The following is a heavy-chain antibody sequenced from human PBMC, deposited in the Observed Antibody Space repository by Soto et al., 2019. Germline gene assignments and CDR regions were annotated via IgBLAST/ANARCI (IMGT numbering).Heavy chain of an antibody. CDR2: ISGSGGST. V-gene: IGHV3-23*01. CDR3: AKVGDRSWIQLSLMDY. CDR1: GFTFSSYA. Sequence: EVQLLESGGGLVQPGGSLRLSCAASGFTFSSYAMSWVRQAPGKGLEWVSAISGSGGSTYYADSVKGRFTISRDNSKNTLYLQMNSLRAEDTAVYYCAKVGDRSWIQLSLMDYWGQGTLVTVSS. D-gene: IGHD5-18*01. J-gene: IGHJ4*02.